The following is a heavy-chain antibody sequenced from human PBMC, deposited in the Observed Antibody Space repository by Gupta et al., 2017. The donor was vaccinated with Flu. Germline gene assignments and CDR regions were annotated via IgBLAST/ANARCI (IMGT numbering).Heavy chain of an antibody. CDR1: GFMFSTYT. D-gene: IGHD6-19*01. V-gene: IGHV3-21*01. J-gene: IGHJ4*02. CDR3: ATASDTYTSGLCFDY. CDR2: ISSSSTYI. Sequence: EVQLVESGGGLVKPGGSLRLSCAASGFMFSTYTMDWVRQAPGKGLEWVSSISSSSTYIYFADSVKGRFTISRDNAKNSLYLQMNSLRAEDTAVYYCATASDTYTSGLCFDYWGQGTLVTVSS.